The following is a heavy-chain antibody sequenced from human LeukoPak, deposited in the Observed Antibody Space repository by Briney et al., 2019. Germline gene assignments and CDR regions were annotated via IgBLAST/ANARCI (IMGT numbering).Heavy chain of an antibody. Sequence: GGSLRLSSAASGFTFSNYAMHWVRQAPGKGLEWVSSISGIGATTYYADSMKGRFTMSRDNSENTLDLQMNSLRAEDTAVYYCAKQMFSRAFDIWGQGIMVTVSS. CDR2: ISGIGATT. CDR1: GFTFSNYA. D-gene: IGHD3-10*02. V-gene: IGHV3-23*01. J-gene: IGHJ3*02. CDR3: AKQMFSRAFDI.